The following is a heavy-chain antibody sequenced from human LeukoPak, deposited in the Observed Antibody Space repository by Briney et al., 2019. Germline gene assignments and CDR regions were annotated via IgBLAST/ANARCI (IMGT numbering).Heavy chain of an antibody. CDR3: AREGVVRGALGGFDP. CDR1: GYIFTSYD. Sequence: ASVKVSCKASGYIFTSYDINWVRQATGQGLEWMGWMNPNSGNTGYAQKFQGRVTMTRNTSISTAYMELSSLRSEDTAVYYCAREGVVRGALGGFDPWGQGTLVTVSS. CDR2: MNPNSGNT. D-gene: IGHD3-10*01. V-gene: IGHV1-8*01. J-gene: IGHJ5*02.